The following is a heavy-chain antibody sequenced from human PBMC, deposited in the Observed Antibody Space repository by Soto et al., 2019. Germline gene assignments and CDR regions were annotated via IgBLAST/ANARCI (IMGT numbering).Heavy chain of an antibody. CDR3: TGGPRSTSTGTGAF. J-gene: IGHJ4*01. V-gene: IGHV3-74*01. CDR2: INDDGSST. D-gene: IGHD1-1*01. Sequence: PGGSLRLSCAASGFTFSMYWMHWVRQVPGKGPEWVSRINDDGSSTNYADSVKGRFTISRDNAKNTLYLQMNDLRAEDTAVYYCTGGPRSTSTGTGAFWGHGTLVTVSS. CDR1: GFTFSMYW.